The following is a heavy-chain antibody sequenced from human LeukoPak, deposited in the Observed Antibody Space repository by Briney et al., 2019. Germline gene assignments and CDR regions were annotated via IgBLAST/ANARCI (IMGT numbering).Heavy chain of an antibody. J-gene: IGHJ4*02. Sequence: GGSLRLSCAASEFTVSSSYMSWVRQAPGKGLEWVSTISADGSTYYADSVKGRFTISRDNSRNTLYLRVTSPRAEDTAVYYCARGRKSYFDSSGYFWKYYFDCWGQGTLVTVSS. V-gene: IGHV3-53*01. CDR2: ISADGST. D-gene: IGHD3-22*01. CDR3: ARGRKSYFDSSGYFWKYYFDC. CDR1: EFTVSSSY.